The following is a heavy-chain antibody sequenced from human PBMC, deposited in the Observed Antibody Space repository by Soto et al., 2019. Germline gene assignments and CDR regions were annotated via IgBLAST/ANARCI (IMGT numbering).Heavy chain of an antibody. D-gene: IGHD4-17*01. Sequence: GGSLRLSCAASGFTFSNYAMSWVRQAPGKGLEWVSGISGGGGSTYYADSVKGRFTISRDNSKNTLYLQMNSLRVEDTAVYYCAKDGTVTVQYFHHWGQGTLVTVSS. V-gene: IGHV3-23*01. CDR3: AKDGTVTVQYFHH. J-gene: IGHJ1*01. CDR1: GFTFSNYA. CDR2: ISGGGGST.